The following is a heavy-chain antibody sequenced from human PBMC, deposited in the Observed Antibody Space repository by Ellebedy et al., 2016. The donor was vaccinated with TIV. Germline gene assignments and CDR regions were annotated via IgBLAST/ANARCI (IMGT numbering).Heavy chain of an antibody. J-gene: IGHJ3*01. CDR3: ARISRDAFDV. CDR1: GGSFSGYF. V-gene: IGHV2-70*16. Sequence: TLSLTCGVYGGSFSGYFWSWIRQPPGKALEWLARIDWDDDTFYTTSLRTRLTISKDTSKNQVILTMTVMEPVDTATYYCARISRDAFDVWGQGAVVTVSS. CDR2: IDWDDDT.